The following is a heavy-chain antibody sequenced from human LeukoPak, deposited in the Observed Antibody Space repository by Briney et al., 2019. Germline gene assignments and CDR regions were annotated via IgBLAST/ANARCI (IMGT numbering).Heavy chain of an antibody. CDR3: ARSYCTGSTCPRRWFDP. D-gene: IGHD2-8*02. CDR2: IHYSGSA. V-gene: IGHV4-39*01. Sequence: SETLSLTCTVSAASISDSDYCWGCIREAPGKSLERIGNIHYSGSAYYNPSLESRVTLDVDTSQNQVSLRLTSVTAADTAVYFCARSYCTGSTCPRRWFDPWGQGTLVTVSS. CDR1: AASISDSDYC. J-gene: IGHJ5*02.